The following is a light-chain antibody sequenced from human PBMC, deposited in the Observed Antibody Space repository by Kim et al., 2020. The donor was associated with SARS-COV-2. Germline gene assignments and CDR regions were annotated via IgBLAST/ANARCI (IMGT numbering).Light chain of an antibody. J-gene: IGKJ2*03. V-gene: IGKV3-15*01. Sequence: VSPGEKAPLSCRASQSSSNKLAWYQRKPGQAPRLLIYGASTRATDIPARFSGSGSRTEFTLTISSLQSEDFAVYYCQQYNYWPIYSYGQGTKLEI. CDR1: QSSSNK. CDR3: QQYNYWPIYS. CDR2: GAS.